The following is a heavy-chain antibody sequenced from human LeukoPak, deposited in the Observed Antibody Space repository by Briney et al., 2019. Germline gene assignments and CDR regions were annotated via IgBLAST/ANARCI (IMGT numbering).Heavy chain of an antibody. Sequence: GGSLRLSCAASGFTFSSYAMHWVRQAPGKGLVWVSRINSDGSSTSYADSVKGRFTISRDNAKNTLYLQMNSLRAEDTAVYYCARDFNWGSVDAFDIWGQGTMVTVSS. CDR2: INSDGSST. CDR3: ARDFNWGSVDAFDI. D-gene: IGHD7-27*01. CDR1: GFTFSSYA. J-gene: IGHJ3*02. V-gene: IGHV3-74*01.